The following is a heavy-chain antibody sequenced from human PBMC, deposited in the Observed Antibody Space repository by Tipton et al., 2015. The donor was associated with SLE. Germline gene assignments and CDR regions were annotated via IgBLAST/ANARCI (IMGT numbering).Heavy chain of an antibody. CDR2: RYSGGSA. CDR1: GFTVSSNY. Sequence: GSLRLSCAVSGFTVSSNYMSWVRQAPGKGLEWVSVRYSGGSAYYADSVKGRFTISRDNSKNTLNLQMNSLRVEDTAVYYCACQGMSRNYDVLTGAFDIWGQGTMVTVSS. V-gene: IGHV3-53*01. D-gene: IGHD3-9*01. J-gene: IGHJ3*02. CDR3: ACQGMSRNYDVLTGAFDI.